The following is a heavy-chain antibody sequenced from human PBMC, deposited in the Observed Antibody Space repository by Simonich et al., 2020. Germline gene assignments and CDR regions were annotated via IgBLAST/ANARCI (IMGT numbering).Heavy chain of an antibody. D-gene: IGHD7-27*01. CDR1: GYTFTGYY. CDR2: INPNSGGT. CDR3: ARGPRWTGDDAFDI. J-gene: IGHJ3*02. Sequence: QVQLVQSGAEVKKPGASVKVSCKASGYTFTGYYMHWVRQAPGQGLEWRGWINPNSGGTNYEKKLQGRVTMTRDTSISTAYMELSRLRSDDTAVYYCARGPRWTGDDAFDIWGQGTMVTVSS. V-gene: IGHV1-2*02.